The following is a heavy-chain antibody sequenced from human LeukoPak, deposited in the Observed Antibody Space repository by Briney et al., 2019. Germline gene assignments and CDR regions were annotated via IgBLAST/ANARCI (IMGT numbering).Heavy chain of an antibody. CDR3: ARDWNGSGSPNDF. Sequence: GGSLRLSCAVSGFTFSTYWMSWVRQAPGKGLEWVVNIKTDGSEKYYVDSVKGRFTISRDNAKNSLYLQMNSLRAEDTAVYYCARDWNGSGSPNDFWGQGTLVTVSS. CDR1: GFTFSTYW. J-gene: IGHJ4*02. V-gene: IGHV3-7*01. D-gene: IGHD3-10*01. CDR2: IKTDGSEK.